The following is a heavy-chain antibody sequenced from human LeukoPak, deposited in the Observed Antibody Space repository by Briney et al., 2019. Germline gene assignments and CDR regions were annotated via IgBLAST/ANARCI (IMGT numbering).Heavy chain of an antibody. CDR2: VDHTGIT. CDR1: DDSITMYY. J-gene: IGHJ6*03. Sequence: SETLSLTCSVSDDSITMYYWTWIRQPPGKGLEWIGYVDHTGITNFSPSLNGRVSISRDTTKNLFSLRVRSVTAADTAVYFCARGRVSSSTWQSTYYNYFYMDVWGKGTTVTVSS. D-gene: IGHD5-12*01. CDR3: ARGRVSSSTWQSTYYNYFYMDV. V-gene: IGHV4-59*01.